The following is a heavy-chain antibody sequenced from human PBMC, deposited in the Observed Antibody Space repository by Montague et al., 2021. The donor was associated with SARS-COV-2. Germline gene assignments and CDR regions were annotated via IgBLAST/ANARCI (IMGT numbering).Heavy chain of an antibody. CDR1: GFTFSSYA. CDR2: ISYDGSNK. D-gene: IGHD2-15*01. V-gene: IGHV3-30*04. CDR3: ASTLGYCSGGSCYDPGNYYYYCMDV. J-gene: IGHJ6*02. Sequence: SLRLSCAASGFTFSSYAMHWVRQAPGKGLEWVAVISYDGSNKYYADSVKGRFTISRDNSKNTLYLQMNSLRAEDTAVYYCASTLGYCSGGSCYDPGNYYYYCMDVWGQGTTVTVS.